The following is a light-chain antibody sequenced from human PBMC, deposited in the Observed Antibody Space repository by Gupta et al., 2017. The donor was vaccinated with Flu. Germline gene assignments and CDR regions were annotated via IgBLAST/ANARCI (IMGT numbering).Light chain of an antibody. CDR2: EVA. V-gene: IGKV2-30*01. Sequence: DVVMTQSPLSLPVTLGQPASISCRSSQSLVYSDGNTYLNWFQQRPGQSPRRLIYEVANRDSGVSERFSGSGAGNDFTLKSSRGEDEDGGVYYCRKGTHPWTFGQGTKLEIK. CDR1: QSLVYSDGNTY. CDR3: RKGTHPWT. J-gene: IGKJ2*02.